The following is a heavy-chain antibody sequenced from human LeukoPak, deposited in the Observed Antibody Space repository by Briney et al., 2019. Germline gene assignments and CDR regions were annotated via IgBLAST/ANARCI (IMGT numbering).Heavy chain of an antibody. CDR3: ARVHGCGLPFDY. CDR1: GFTFSSYW. Sequence: PGGSLRLSCAASGFTFSSYWMHWVREAPGKGLVWVSRINSDGGNTMYADSVKGRFTISRDNAKNTLYLPMNSLRVEDTAVYYCARVHGCGLPFDYWGQGTLVTVSS. CDR2: INSDGGNT. D-gene: IGHD5-12*01. J-gene: IGHJ4*02. V-gene: IGHV3-74*03.